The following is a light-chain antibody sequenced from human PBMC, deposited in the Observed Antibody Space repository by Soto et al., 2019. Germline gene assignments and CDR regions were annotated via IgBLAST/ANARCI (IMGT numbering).Light chain of an antibody. J-gene: IGLJ2*01. Sequence: QSALTQPASVSGSPGQSITISCTGTSSDVGGYNYVSWYQQHPGKAPKLMIYEVSNRPSGISKRFSGSKSANTASLIISGLQAEDEADYYSSSYTTSKTLVFGGGTKLTVL. CDR3: SSYTTSKTLV. CDR2: EVS. CDR1: SSDVGGYNY. V-gene: IGLV2-14*01.